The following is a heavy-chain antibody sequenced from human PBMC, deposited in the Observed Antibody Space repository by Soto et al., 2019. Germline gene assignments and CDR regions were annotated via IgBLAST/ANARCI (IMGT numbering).Heavy chain of an antibody. CDR1: GGTFSSYA. CDR2: IIPIFGTA. V-gene: IGHV1-69*13. CDR3: ASSVRTPFDH. J-gene: IGHJ4*02. D-gene: IGHD1-7*01. Sequence: GASVKVSCKASGGTFSSYAISWVRQAPGQGLEWMGGIIPIFGTANYAQKFQGRVTITADESTSTAYMELSSLRSEDTAVYYCASSVRTPFDHWGQGTRVTVSS.